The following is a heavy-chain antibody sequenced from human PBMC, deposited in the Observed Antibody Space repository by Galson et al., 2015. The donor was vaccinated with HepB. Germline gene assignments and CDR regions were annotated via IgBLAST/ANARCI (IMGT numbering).Heavy chain of an antibody. CDR2: TYYRSKWYN. V-gene: IGHV6-1*01. Sequence: CAISGDSVSSNSAAWNWIRQSPSRGLEWLGRTYYRSKWYNDYAVSVKSRITFNPDTSKNQFSLQLNSVTPEDTAVYYCARGEYSSSWTIDYWGQGTLVTVSS. J-gene: IGHJ4*02. D-gene: IGHD6-13*01. CDR3: ARGEYSSSWTIDY. CDR1: GDSVSSNSAA.